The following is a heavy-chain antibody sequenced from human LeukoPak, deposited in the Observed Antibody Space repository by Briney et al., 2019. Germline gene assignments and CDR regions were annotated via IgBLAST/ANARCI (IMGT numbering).Heavy chain of an antibody. CDR3: ARERGRQVDY. CDR1: GGSISSGGYF. D-gene: IGHD2-15*01. J-gene: IGHJ4*02. CDR2: IFYSGST. V-gene: IGHV4-31*03. Sequence: SQTLSLTCTVPGGSISSGGYFCSWIRQHPGRCLEWLGYIFYSGSTYYHPSLKSRVTISVDTSMNHFSLRLTSVTATAPPVYYCARERGRQVDYWGQGTLVTVSS.